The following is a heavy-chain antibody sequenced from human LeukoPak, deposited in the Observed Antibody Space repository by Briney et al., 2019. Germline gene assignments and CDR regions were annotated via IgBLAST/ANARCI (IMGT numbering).Heavy chain of an antibody. CDR2: IYYSGST. D-gene: IGHD1-26*01. Sequence: SETLSLTCTVSGGSISSYYWSWIRQPPGKGLEWIGYIYYSGSTNYNPSLKSRVTISVDTSKNQFSLKLSSVTAADTAVYYCARRSWIVGVDAFDIWGQGTMVTVSS. CDR3: ARRSWIVGVDAFDI. CDR1: GGSISSYY. V-gene: IGHV4-59*01. J-gene: IGHJ3*02.